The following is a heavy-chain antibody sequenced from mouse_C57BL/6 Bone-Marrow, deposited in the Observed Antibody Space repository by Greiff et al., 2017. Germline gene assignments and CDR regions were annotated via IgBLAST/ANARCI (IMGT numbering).Heavy chain of an antibody. CDR1: GYTFTSYW. D-gene: IGHD2-4*01. J-gene: IGHJ4*01. Sequence: QVQLQQPGAELVMPGASVKLSCKASGYTFTSYWMHWVKQRPGQGLEWIGEIDPSDSYTNYNQKFKGKSTLTVDKSSSTAYMQLSSLTSEDSAVYYCARSYDYDDYTMDYWGQGTSVTVSS. CDR2: IDPSDSYT. V-gene: IGHV1-69*01. CDR3: ARSYDYDDYTMDY.